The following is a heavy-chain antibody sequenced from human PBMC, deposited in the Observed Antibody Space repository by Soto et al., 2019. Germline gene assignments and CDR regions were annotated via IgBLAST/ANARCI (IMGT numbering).Heavy chain of an antibody. J-gene: IGHJ4*02. CDR1: GFTFSSDG. CDR2: IWYDGSNK. Sequence: GGSLRLSCAASGFTFSSDGMHWVRQAPGKGLEWVAVIWYDGSNKYYADSVKGRFTISRDNSKNTLYLQMNSLRAEDTAVYYCAMSVAAQEGVDYGGQGTLVTVSS. V-gene: IGHV3-33*01. CDR3: AMSVAAQEGVDY. D-gene: IGHD6-19*01.